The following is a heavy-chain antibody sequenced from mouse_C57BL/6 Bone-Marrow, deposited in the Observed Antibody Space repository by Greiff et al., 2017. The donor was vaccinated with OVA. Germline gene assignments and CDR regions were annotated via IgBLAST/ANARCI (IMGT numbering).Heavy chain of an antibody. V-gene: IGHV1-18*01. Sequence: EVKLQESGPELVKPGASVKIPCKASGYTFTDYNMDWVKQSHGKSLEWIGDINPNNGGTIYNQKFKGKATLTVDKSSSTAYMELRSLTSEDTAVYYCARSYGTFYWYFDVWGTGTTVTVSS. D-gene: IGHD1-1*01. CDR3: ARSYGTFYWYFDV. CDR1: GYTFTDYN. CDR2: INPNNGGT. J-gene: IGHJ1*03.